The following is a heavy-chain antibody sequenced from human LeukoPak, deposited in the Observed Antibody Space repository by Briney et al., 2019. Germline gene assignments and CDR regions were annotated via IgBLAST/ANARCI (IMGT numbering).Heavy chain of an antibody. J-gene: IGHJ6*03. Sequence: SVKVSCKASGGTFSSYAISWVQQAPGQGLEWMGGIIPIFGTANYAQKFQGRVTITTDESTSTAYMELSSLRSEDTAVYYCARGRRDGYNYYYYYYMDVWGKGTTVTVSS. D-gene: IGHD5-24*01. CDR2: IIPIFGTA. V-gene: IGHV1-69*05. CDR1: GGTFSSYA. CDR3: ARGRRDGYNYYYYYYMDV.